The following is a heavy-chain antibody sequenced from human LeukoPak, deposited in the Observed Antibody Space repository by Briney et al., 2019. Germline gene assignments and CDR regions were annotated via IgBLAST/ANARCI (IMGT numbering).Heavy chain of an antibody. J-gene: IGHJ4*02. D-gene: IGHD2-2*01. CDR2: ISYDGSNK. CDR3: ARDGPRPDIVVVPAANGFDY. Sequence: GGSLRLSCAASGFTFSSYAMHWVRQAPGKGLEWVAVISYDGSNKYYADSVKGRFTISRDNSKNTLYLQMSSLRAEDTAVYYCARDGPRPDIVVVPAANGFDYWGQGTLVTVSS. V-gene: IGHV3-30-3*01. CDR1: GFTFSSYA.